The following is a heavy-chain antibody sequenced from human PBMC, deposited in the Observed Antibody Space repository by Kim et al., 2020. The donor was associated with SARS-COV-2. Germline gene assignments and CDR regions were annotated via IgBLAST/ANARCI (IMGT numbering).Heavy chain of an antibody. D-gene: IGHD3-16*01. CDR3: ARHPPADAPPYAVFDH. Sequence: GGSLRLSCTASGFSFSAYAMSWVRQAPGKGLEWVSAISFHGITTHYADSVKGRFTISRDSSKNTLYLQMNSLRVEDTAVYYCARHPPADAPPYAVFDHWGQGTLVTVSS. CDR1: GFSFSAYA. V-gene: IGHV3-23*01. CDR2: ISFHGITT. J-gene: IGHJ4*02.